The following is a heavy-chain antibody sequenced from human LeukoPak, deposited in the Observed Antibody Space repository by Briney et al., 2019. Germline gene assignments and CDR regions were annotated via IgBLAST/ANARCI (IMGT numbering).Heavy chain of an antibody. CDR3: ARDLSVTGTYWFDP. CDR1: GFTFSNYS. J-gene: IGHJ5*02. CDR2: ISSSSTYI. Sequence: PGGSLRLSCAASGFTFSNYSMNGVRQAPGKGLKWVSSISSSSTYIYYADSVKGRFTISRDNAKNSLSLQMNSLRAEDTAVYYCARDLSVTGTYWFDPWGQGTLVTVSS. V-gene: IGHV3-21*01. D-gene: IGHD6-19*01.